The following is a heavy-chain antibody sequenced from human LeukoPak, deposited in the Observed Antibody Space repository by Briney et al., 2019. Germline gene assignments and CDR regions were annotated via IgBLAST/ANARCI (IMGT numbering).Heavy chain of an antibody. D-gene: IGHD1-26*01. J-gene: IGHJ4*02. CDR3: AREGAYSGSYFDY. Sequence: PGGSLRLSCAASGFTFSRYEMNWVRQAPGKELEWVSYITSSGSPIFYADSVKGRFTISRDNSKNTLYLQMNSLRAEDTAVYYCAREGAYSGSYFDYWGQGTLVTFSS. CDR2: ITSSGSPI. CDR1: GFTFSRYE. V-gene: IGHV3-48*03.